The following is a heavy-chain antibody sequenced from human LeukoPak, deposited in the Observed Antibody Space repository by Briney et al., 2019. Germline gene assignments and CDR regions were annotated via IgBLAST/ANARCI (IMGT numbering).Heavy chain of an antibody. CDR2: ITSGTSNI. Sequence: PGGSLRLSCAASGFTFSAYSMNWVRQAPGKGLGWVSYITSGTSNIYYADSVKGRFTISRDNAKNSLYLQMNSLRAEDTGVYYCARVRGSYYMDVWGKGTTVTVSS. J-gene: IGHJ6*03. CDR3: ARVRGSYYMDV. CDR1: GFTFSAYS. V-gene: IGHV3-48*01.